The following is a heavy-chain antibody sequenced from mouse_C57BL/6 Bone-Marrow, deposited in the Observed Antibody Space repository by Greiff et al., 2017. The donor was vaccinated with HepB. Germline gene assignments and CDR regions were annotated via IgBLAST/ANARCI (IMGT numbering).Heavy chain of an antibody. V-gene: IGHV1-81*01. J-gene: IGHJ4*01. CDR3: AREEFITTVVATRYYAMDY. D-gene: IGHD1-1*01. CDR2: IYPRSGNT. Sequence: VHVKQSGAELARPGASVKLSCKASGYTFTSYGISWVKQRTGQGLEWIGEIYPRSGNTYYNEKFKGKATLTADKSSSTAYMELRSLTSEDSAVYFCAREEFITTVVATRYYAMDYWGQGTSVTVSS. CDR1: GYTFTSYG.